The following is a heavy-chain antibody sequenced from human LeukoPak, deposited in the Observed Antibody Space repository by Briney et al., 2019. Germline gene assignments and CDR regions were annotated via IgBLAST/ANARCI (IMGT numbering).Heavy chain of an antibody. CDR3: ASSRSDFDY. V-gene: IGHV4-59*01. Sequence: SETLSLTCTVSGGSISSYYWSWIRQPPGKGLEWIGYIYYSGSTNYNPSLKSRVTISVDTSKNQFSLKLSSVTAADTAAYYYASSRSDFDYWGQGTLVTVSS. J-gene: IGHJ4*02. CDR1: GGSISSYY. CDR2: IYYSGST.